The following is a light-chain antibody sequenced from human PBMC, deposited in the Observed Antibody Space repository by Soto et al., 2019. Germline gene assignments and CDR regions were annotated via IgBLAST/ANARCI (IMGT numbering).Light chain of an antibody. CDR1: SSDIGSQNF. CDR3: SSYSPSYTWV. Sequence: QSVLTQPASVSGSPGQSITISCTGTSSDIGSQNFVSWHQQRPGKAPKFIIYGVTNRPSGVSNRFSGSKSGNTPSLTISGLQAGDEADYYCSSYSPSYTWVFGGGTKLTVL. V-gene: IGLV2-14*01. J-gene: IGLJ3*02. CDR2: GVT.